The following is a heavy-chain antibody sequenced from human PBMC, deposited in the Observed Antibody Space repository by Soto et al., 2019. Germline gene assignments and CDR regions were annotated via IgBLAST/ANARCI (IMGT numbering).Heavy chain of an antibody. J-gene: IGHJ6*02. Sequence: GASVKVSCKASGGTFSSYAISWVRQAPRQGLEWMGGIIPIFGTANYAQKFQGRVTITADESTSTAYMELSSLRSEDTAVYYCARGSLYYYDSSGHYGMDVWGQGTTVTVSS. V-gene: IGHV1-69*13. CDR2: IIPIFGTA. CDR3: ARGSLYYYDSSGHYGMDV. CDR1: GGTFSSYA. D-gene: IGHD3-22*01.